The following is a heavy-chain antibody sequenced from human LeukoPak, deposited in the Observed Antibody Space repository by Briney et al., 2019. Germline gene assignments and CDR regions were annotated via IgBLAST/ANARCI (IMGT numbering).Heavy chain of an antibody. J-gene: IGHJ4*02. D-gene: IGHD6-6*01. CDR2: ISTSGAST. V-gene: IGHV3-23*01. CDR3: AKGVSTRPLYYFDN. CDR1: GFTFSSYA. Sequence: GGSLRLSCAASGFTFSSYAMTWVRQAPGKGLEWVSVISTSGASTYSADSVKGRFTISRDNSKNTLYLQMNTLRVEDTAVYYCAKGVSTRPLYYFDNWGQGTLVTVSS.